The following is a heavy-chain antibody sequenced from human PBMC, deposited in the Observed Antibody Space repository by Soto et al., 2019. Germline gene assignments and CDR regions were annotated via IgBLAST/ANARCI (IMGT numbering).Heavy chain of an antibody. CDR2: ISPNGDGT. CDR3: AKGGLTGVDV. V-gene: IGHV3-23*01. Sequence: EVQLLESGGRLIQPGGSLRLSCVASGMTFRLHAMNWVRQAPGKGLEWVSGISPNGDGTYYADSVKGRCIISRENSRDTLFLQMNTLRVDATAVYYCAKGGLTGVDVWGQGTAVTVSS. D-gene: IGHD2-15*01. CDR1: GMTFRLHA. J-gene: IGHJ6*02.